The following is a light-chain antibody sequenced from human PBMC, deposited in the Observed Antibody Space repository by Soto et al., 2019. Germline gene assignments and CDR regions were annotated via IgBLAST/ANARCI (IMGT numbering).Light chain of an antibody. CDR3: QQSSDWLPIT. CDR1: QSVSES. V-gene: IGKV3-11*01. J-gene: IGKJ5*01. CDR2: DVY. Sequence: EIVLTQSPATLSLSKGERETISCRASQSVSESLAWYQQKPGQAPRLLLYDVYYRATGIPVRFSGSGSGTDFTLTISKLEPEDLAVYYCQQSSDWLPITFGQRKRVAI.